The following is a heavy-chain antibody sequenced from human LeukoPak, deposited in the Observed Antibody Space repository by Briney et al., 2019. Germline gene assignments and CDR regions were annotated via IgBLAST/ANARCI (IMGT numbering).Heavy chain of an antibody. Sequence: SVTVSCTASGYSFTSYGISWGRHAPRRRLEGMGWISAYNGNTNYEQTLQGRVTMTTDTSTSTAYLELRCLRSDDTAVYYCARGYYDSSGYYSYDAFDIWGQGTMVTVSS. J-gene: IGHJ3*02. V-gene: IGHV1-18*01. CDR3: ARGYYDSSGYYSYDAFDI. CDR1: GYSFTSYG. D-gene: IGHD3-22*01. CDR2: ISAYNGNT.